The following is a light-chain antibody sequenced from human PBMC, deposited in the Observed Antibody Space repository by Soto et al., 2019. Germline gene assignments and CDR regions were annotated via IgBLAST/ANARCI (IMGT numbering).Light chain of an antibody. J-gene: IGKJ4*01. Sequence: DIRMTQSPSTLSASVGDRVTITCRASQSISSWLAWYQQKPGKAPKLLIYQASFLERGVPSRFSGSGSGTEFTLTISSLQPDDFATFYCQQYDSFSLTFGGGTKVEIK. CDR3: QQYDSFSLT. V-gene: IGKV1-5*03. CDR1: QSISSW. CDR2: QAS.